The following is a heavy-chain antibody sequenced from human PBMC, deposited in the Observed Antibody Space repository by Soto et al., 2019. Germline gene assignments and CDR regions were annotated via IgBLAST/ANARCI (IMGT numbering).Heavy chain of an antibody. CDR3: AKDQGSNCYEIDY. CDR2: ISGSGGST. J-gene: IGHJ4*02. CDR1: GFTFSNYA. V-gene: IGHV3-23*01. Sequence: EVQLLESGGGLVQPGGSLRLSCAASGFTFSNYAVTWVRQAPGKGLEWVSTISGSGGSTYYADSVKGRFTISRDNSKNTMYLQMNSLRAEDTAVYYCAKDQGSNCYEIDYWGLGTLVTVSS. D-gene: IGHD2-21*01.